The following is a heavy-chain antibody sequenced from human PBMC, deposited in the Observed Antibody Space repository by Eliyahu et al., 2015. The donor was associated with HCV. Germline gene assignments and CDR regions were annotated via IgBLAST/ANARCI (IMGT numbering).Heavy chain of an antibody. Sequence: QVQLVXSGGGLVKPGGSLRLSCAAXGFTFSDYYMSWIRQAPGKGLEWVSYXSSSSSYTNYADSVKGRFTISRDNAKNSLYLQMNSLRAEDTAVYYCAGGISGYSYGSYYYYGMDVWVQGTTVTVSS. V-gene: IGHV3-11*06. D-gene: IGHD5-18*01. J-gene: IGHJ6*01. CDR1: GFTFSDYY. CDR3: AGGISGYSYGSYYYYGMDV. CDR2: XSSSSSYT.